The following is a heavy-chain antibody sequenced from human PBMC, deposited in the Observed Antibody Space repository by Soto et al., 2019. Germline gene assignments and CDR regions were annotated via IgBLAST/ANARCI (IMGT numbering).Heavy chain of an antibody. J-gene: IGHJ4*02. CDR3: ARVHYPFDY. CDR2: INHSGST. D-gene: IGHD3-10*01. Sequence: SETLSLTCAVYGGSFSGYYWSWIRQPPGKGLEWIGEINHSGSTNYNPSLKSRVTISVDTSKNQFSLKLSSVTAADTAVYYCARVHYPFDYWGQGTLVTVSS. V-gene: IGHV4-34*01. CDR1: GGSFSGYY.